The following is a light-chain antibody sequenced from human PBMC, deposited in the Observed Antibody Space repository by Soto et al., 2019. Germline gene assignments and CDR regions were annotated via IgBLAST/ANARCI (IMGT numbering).Light chain of an antibody. Sequence: ELVMTQSPATLSVSPGERATLSCRASQSVSSNLAWYQQKPGQAPRLLIYGASTRATGIPARFSGSGSGTEFTRTISSLQAEDFAVYYCQQYNNWPRRTFGQGTKVDIK. CDR1: QSVSSN. J-gene: IGKJ1*01. CDR2: GAS. CDR3: QQYNNWPRRT. V-gene: IGKV3-15*01.